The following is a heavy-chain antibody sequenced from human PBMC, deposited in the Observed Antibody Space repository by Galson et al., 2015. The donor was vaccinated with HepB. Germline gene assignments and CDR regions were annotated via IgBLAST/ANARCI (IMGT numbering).Heavy chain of an antibody. D-gene: IGHD5-18*01. V-gene: IGHV6-1*01. CDR3: ARDPGYSLDY. CDR2: TYYRSKWYI. J-gene: IGHJ4*02. Sequence: CAISGDSVSNNSPAWNWIRQSPSRGLEWLGRTYYRSKWYIDYAESVKSRITINRDTSKIQFSLQLNSVTPDDTGVYYCARDPGYSLDYWGQGTQVTVSS. CDR1: GDSVSNNSPA.